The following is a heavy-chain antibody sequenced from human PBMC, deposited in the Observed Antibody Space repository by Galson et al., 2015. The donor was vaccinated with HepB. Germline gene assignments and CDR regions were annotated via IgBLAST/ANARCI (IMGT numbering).Heavy chain of an antibody. CDR3: ATDLPPGRQYQLLYRYFQH. J-gene: IGHJ1*01. Sequence: SVKVSCKVSGYTLTELSMHWVRQAPGKGLEWMGGFDPEDGETIYAQKFQGRVTMTEDTSTDTAYMELSSLRSEDTAVYYCATDLPPGRQYQLLYRYFQHWGQGTLVTVSS. D-gene: IGHD2-2*02. CDR2: FDPEDGET. CDR1: GYTLTELS. V-gene: IGHV1-24*01.